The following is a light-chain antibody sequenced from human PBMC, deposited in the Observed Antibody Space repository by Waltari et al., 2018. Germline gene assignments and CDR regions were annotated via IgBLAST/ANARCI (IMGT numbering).Light chain of an antibody. Sequence: DIVMTQSPLSLPVIPGEPASISCRSSQSLLHSNGYNYLDWYLQKPGQSPQLLIFLGSNRASGVPDRFSGSGSGTDFTLKISRVEAEDVGVYYCMQALQTPLTFGGGTKVEIK. CDR1: QSLLHSNGYNY. CDR3: MQALQTPLT. J-gene: IGKJ4*01. V-gene: IGKV2-28*01. CDR2: LGS.